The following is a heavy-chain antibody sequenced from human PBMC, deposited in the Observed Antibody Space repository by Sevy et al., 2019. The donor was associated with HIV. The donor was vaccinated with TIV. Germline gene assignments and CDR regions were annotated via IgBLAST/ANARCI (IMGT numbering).Heavy chain of an antibody. Sequence: SETLSLTCDVSGGSISSEGYSWSWLRLPPGKGLEWIGYIYYGGSTFYNPSLKSRVAITEYRSKNQFSLTLSSVTAADAAVYYCARGAPSRRFDFEIWGQGILVTVSS. CDR1: GGSISSEGYS. CDR2: IYYGGST. J-gene: IGHJ3*02. CDR3: ARGAPSRRFDFEI. V-gene: IGHV4-30-2*01. D-gene: IGHD3-16*01.